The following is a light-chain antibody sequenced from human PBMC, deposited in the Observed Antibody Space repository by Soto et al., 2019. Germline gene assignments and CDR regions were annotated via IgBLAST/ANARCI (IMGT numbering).Light chain of an antibody. V-gene: IGKV3-11*01. CDR2: DAS. J-gene: IGKJ2*01. CDR1: QSVSSY. Sequence: EIVLTQSPATLSLSPGERATLSCRASQSVSSYLAWYQQKPGQAPRLLIYDASNRATGIPARFSGSGSGTDFTLTISSLEPEDFAVYYCQQRSNWPRGMYTSGQGTKLEIK. CDR3: QQRSNWPRGMYT.